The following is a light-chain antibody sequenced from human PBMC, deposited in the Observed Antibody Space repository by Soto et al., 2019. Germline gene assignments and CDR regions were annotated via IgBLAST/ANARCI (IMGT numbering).Light chain of an antibody. Sequence: DIQMTQSPSTLSASLGDRVTITCRASQSISSWLACYQEKPGKAPKLLIYKASSLKSGVPSTFSGSGPGTDFTLTISSLQPEDCATYFCTQSSAFPLTSGGGTKVDIK. J-gene: IGKJ4*01. CDR3: TQSSAFPLT. V-gene: IGKV1-5*03. CDR1: QSISSW. CDR2: KAS.